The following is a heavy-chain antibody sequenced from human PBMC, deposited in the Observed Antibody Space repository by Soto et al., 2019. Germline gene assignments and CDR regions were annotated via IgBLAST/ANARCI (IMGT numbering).Heavy chain of an antibody. CDR3: VREDGVVGVSSAFDS. CDR1: GFTLTAYT. CDR2: INGRSNYK. Sequence: EVQLVESGGGLVAPGGSLRLSCVASGFTLTAYTMNWVRQAPGTGLEWVSSINGRSNYKYYSDSVKGRFTISRDNTQNPLFLQMSRLGPEDTATYYCVREDGVVGVSSAFDSWGQGTLVTVSS. J-gene: IGHJ4*02. V-gene: IGHV3-21*02. D-gene: IGHD1-26*01.